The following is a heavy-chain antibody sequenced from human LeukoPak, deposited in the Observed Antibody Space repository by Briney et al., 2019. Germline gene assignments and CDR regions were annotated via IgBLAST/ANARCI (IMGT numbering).Heavy chain of an antibody. CDR1: GYTFTSYD. D-gene: IGHD4-23*01. CDR2: MNPNSGNT. J-gene: IGHJ3*02. CDR3: ARGGPDDYGGNSEDAFDI. V-gene: IGHV1-8*01. Sequence: EASVKVSCKASGYTFTSYDINWVRQATGQGLEWMGWMNPNSGNTGYAQKFQGRVTMTRNTSISTAYMELSSLRSEDTAVYYCARGGPDDYGGNSEDAFDIWGQGTMVTVSS.